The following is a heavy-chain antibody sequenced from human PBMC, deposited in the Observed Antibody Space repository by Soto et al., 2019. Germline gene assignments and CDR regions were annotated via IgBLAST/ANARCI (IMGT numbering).Heavy chain of an antibody. CDR1: GYTFTSYG. D-gene: IGHD2-15*01. CDR2: ISAYNGNT. J-gene: IGHJ3*02. CDR3: ARDVGGGYCSGGSCRGGAFDI. V-gene: IGHV1-18*01. Sequence: ASVKVSCKASGYTFTSYGISWVRQAPGQGLEWMGWISAYNGNTNYAQKLQGRVTMTTDTSTSTAYMELRSLRSDDTAVYYCARDVGGGYCSGGSCRGGAFDIWGQGTMVTVSS.